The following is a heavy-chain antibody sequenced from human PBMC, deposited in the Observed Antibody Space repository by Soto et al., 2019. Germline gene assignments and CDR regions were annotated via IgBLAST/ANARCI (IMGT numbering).Heavy chain of an antibody. V-gene: IGHV1-18*01. Sequence: ASVKVSCKASGYTFTSYGISWVRQAPGQGLEWMGWISAYNGNTNYAQKLQGRVTMTTDTSTSTAYMELRSLRSDDTAVYYCARDLGYDYYYYCYGMDVWGQGTTVTVSS. J-gene: IGHJ6*02. CDR3: ARDLGYDYYYYCYGMDV. D-gene: IGHD2-15*01. CDR1: GYTFTSYG. CDR2: ISAYNGNT.